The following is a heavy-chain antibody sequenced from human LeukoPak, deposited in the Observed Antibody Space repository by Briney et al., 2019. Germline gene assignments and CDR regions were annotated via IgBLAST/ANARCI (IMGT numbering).Heavy chain of an antibody. CDR2: ISSSGSTI. CDR3: ARDILSSSSSEDY. Sequence: PGGSLRLSCAASGFTFSSYEMNWVRQAPGKGLEWVSYISSSGSTIYYADSVKGRFTISRDNAKNSLYLQMNSLRAEDTAVYYCARDILSSSSSEDYWGQGTLVTVSS. CDR1: GFTFSSYE. V-gene: IGHV3-48*03. J-gene: IGHJ4*02. D-gene: IGHD6-6*01.